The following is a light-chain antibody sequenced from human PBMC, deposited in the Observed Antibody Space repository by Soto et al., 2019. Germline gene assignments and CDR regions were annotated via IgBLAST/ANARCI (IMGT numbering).Light chain of an antibody. CDR3: QQYNSYSGM. CDR2: DAS. CDR1: QTIGSW. Sequence: DIQMTQSPSTLSASVGDRVTVTCRASQTIGSWLAWYQQTPGRAPKLLIFDASSLESGVPSRFSGNGSGTEFTLTISGLQPDDFASYYCQQYNSYSGMFGQGTKVDIK. J-gene: IGKJ1*01. V-gene: IGKV1-5*01.